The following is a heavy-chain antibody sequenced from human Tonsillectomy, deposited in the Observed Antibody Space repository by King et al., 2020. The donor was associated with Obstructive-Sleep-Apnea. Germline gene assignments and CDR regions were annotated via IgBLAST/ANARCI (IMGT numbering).Heavy chain of an antibody. CDR1: GFTFNSYA. V-gene: IGHV3-23*04. D-gene: IGHD2-8*02. CDR3: AKLVGSTGVDY. Sequence: VQLVESGGGLVQPGGSLRLSCAASGFTFNSYAMSWVRQAPGKGVDWVSTISGIGDITCYADSGRGRFTISRDNTKKTLSLQMNSLRTEETAIYYCAKLVGSTGVDYWGQGTLVAVSS. J-gene: IGHJ4*02. CDR2: ISGIGDIT.